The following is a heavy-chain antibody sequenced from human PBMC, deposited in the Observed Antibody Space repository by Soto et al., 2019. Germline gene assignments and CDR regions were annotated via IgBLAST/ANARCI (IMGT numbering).Heavy chain of an antibody. V-gene: IGHV1-18*04. CDR2: ISAYSGNT. Sequence: ASVKVSCKASGYTFTSYGMNWVRQAPGQGLEWMGWISAYSGNTNYAQKLQGRVTMTTDTSTSTAYMELSSLRSDDTAVYYCARNGIEVKLGPTHDDAFDIWGQGTMVTVSS. D-gene: IGHD7-27*01. J-gene: IGHJ3*02. CDR1: GYTFTSYG. CDR3: ARNGIEVKLGPTHDDAFDI.